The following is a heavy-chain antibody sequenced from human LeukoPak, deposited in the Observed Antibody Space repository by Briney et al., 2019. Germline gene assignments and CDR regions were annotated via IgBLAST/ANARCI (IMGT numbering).Heavy chain of an antibody. CDR3: ALGLVTDY. CDR2: IYSGGST. CDR1: GFTVSSNF. D-gene: IGHD3-9*01. V-gene: IGHV3-66*01. Sequence: GGSRRLSCAASGFTVSSNFMSWVRQAPGEGLEWVSVIYSGGSTYYADSVKGRFTISRDNSKNTLYLQMNSLRVEDTAVYYCALGLVTDYWGQGTLVTVSS. J-gene: IGHJ4*02.